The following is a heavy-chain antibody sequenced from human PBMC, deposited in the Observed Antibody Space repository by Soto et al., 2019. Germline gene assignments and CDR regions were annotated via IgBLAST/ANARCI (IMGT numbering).Heavy chain of an antibody. CDR3: ARATGYTNYGLDY. Sequence: GGSLRLSCAASGFTFSSYEMHWVREAPGKGLEWVSYISGSSDTRYIADSVKGRFTISRDNAKNSLYLQMNSLRAEDTAVYYCARATGYTNYGLDYWGEGALVTVSS. J-gene: IGHJ4*02. D-gene: IGHD2-8*01. V-gene: IGHV3-48*03. CDR1: GFTFSSYE. CDR2: ISGSSDTR.